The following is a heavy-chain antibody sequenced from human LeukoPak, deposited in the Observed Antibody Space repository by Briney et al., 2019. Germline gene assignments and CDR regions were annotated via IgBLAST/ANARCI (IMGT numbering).Heavy chain of an antibody. Sequence: PGGSLRFSCAASGFTFSSYNMDWVRQAPGKGLEWVSFIDSSSRYIYQADSVKGRFTISRDNAKSSVFLQMNSLRAEDTAVYYCARVGGHCTSTSCPPPDYWGQGTLVTVSS. V-gene: IGHV3-21*01. D-gene: IGHD2-2*01. CDR2: IDSSSRYI. CDR1: GFTFSSYN. CDR3: ARVGGHCTSTSCPPPDY. J-gene: IGHJ4*02.